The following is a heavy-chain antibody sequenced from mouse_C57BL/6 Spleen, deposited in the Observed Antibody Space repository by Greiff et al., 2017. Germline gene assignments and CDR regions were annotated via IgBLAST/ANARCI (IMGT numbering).Heavy chain of an antibody. V-gene: IGHV1-4*01. CDR1: GYTFTSYT. CDR3: ARPVYDYDYYYYAMDY. J-gene: IGHJ4*01. D-gene: IGHD2-4*01. CDR2: INPSSGYT. Sequence: QVQLKESGAELARPGASVKMSCKASGYTFTSYTMHWVKQRPGQGLEWIGYINPSSGYTKYNQKFKDKATLTADKSSSTAYMQLSSLTSEDSAVYYCARPVYDYDYYYYAMDYWGQGTSVTVSS.